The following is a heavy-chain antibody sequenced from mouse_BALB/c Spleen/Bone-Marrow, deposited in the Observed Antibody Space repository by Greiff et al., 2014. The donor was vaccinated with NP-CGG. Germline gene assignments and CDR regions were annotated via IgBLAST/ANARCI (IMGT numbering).Heavy chain of an antibody. J-gene: IGHJ4*01. CDR1: GYTFTSYY. CDR3: ARHKWAMDY. CDR2: IYPGNVNT. D-gene: IGHD1-3*01. V-gene: IGHV1S56*01. Sequence: QVQLQQSGPELVKPGASVRISCKASGYTFTSYYIHWVKQRPGQGLEWIGWIYPGNVNTKYNEKFKVKATRTADKSSSTAYMQLSSLTSEDSAVYFGARHKWAMDYWGQGTSVTVSS.